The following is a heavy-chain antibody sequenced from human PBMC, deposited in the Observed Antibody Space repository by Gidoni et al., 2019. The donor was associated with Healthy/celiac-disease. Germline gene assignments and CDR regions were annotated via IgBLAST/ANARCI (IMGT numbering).Heavy chain of an antibody. CDR2: IYYSGST. Sequence: QVQLQESGPGLVKPSETLSLTCTVSGGSISSYYWSWIRQPPGKGLEWIGYIYYSGSTNYNPSLKSRVTISVDTSKNQFPLKLSSVTAADTAVYYCARGYAPFDYWGQGTLVTVSS. CDR1: GGSISSYY. D-gene: IGHD2-2*01. CDR3: ARGYAPFDY. J-gene: IGHJ4*02. V-gene: IGHV4-59*08.